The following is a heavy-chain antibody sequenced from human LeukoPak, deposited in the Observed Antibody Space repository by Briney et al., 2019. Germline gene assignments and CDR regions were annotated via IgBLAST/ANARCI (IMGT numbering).Heavy chain of an antibody. J-gene: IGHJ4*02. CDR3: AKDRGFGELYAYFDY. V-gene: IGHV3-30*02. CDR1: GFTFSSYG. Sequence: GGSLRLSCAASGFTFSSYGMHWVRQAPGKGLEWVTFIRYDGRNKYYADSVKGRFTISRDNSKNTLYLQMNSLRAEDTAVYYCAKDRGFGELYAYFDYWGQGTLVTVSS. CDR2: IRYDGRNK. D-gene: IGHD3-10*01.